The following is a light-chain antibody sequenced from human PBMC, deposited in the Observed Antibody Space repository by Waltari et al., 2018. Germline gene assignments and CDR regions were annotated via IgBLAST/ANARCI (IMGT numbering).Light chain of an antibody. J-gene: IGLJ1*01. V-gene: IGLV2-23*02. CDR2: EVS. CDR1: SSDVGSYNL. CDR3: CSYAGSSTSYV. Sequence: QSALTQPASVSGSPGQSITIPCTGTSSDVGSYNLFSWYQQHPGKAPNLMIYEVSKRPSGVSNRFSGSKSGNTASLTISGLQAEDEADYYCCSYAGSSTSYVFGTGTKVTVL.